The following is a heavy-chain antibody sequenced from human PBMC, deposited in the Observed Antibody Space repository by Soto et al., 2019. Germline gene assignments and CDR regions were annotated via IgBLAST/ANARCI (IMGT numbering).Heavy chain of an antibody. Sequence: GGSLRLSCAASGFTFSSYAMHWVRQAPGKGLEWVTVISYDGSNKYYADSVKGRFTISRDNSKNTLYLQMNSLRAEDTAVYYCAHLRELLWCGELDYWGQGTLVTVSS. CDR2: ISYDGSNK. CDR1: GFTFSSYA. CDR3: AHLRELLWCGELDY. J-gene: IGHJ4*02. D-gene: IGHD3-10*01. V-gene: IGHV3-30-3*01.